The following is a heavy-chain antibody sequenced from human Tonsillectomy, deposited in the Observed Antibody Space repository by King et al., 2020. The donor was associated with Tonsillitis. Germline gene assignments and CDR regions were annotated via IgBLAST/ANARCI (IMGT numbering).Heavy chain of an antibody. CDR1: EFTFSSFA. V-gene: IGHV3-30*04. J-gene: IGHJ4*02. Sequence: QLVQSGGDVVQPGRSLRLSCAASEFTFSSFAMHWVRQAPGKGLEWVAGIPYDGSNKYYADSVKGRFTISRDNSKNTLYLQVNSLRAEDTAVYYCTSVIDYWGQGTLGTVSS. CDR3: TSVIDY. CDR2: IPYDGSNK.